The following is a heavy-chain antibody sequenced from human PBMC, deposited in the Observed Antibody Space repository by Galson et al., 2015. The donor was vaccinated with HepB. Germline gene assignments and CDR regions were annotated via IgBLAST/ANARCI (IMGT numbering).Heavy chain of an antibody. CDR3: ARDTPLLGNSNPGVPFDY. V-gene: IGHV1-18*01. CDR1: GYTFRNYG. D-gene: IGHD4-23*01. CDR2: ISGYNGNT. Sequence: SVKVSCKASGYTFRNYGISWVRQAPGQGLEWMGWISGYNGNTNYAQKVQGRVTMTADTSTSTAYMELRSLRSDDTAVYYCARDTPLLGNSNPGVPFDYWGQGTLVTVSS. J-gene: IGHJ4*02.